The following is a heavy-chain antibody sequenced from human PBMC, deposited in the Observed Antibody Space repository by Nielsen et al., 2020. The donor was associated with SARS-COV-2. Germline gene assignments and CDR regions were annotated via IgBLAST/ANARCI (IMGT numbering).Heavy chain of an antibody. J-gene: IGHJ4*02. D-gene: IGHD3-22*01. CDR3: ASPRYDSSGLYFDY. CDR2: ISYDGSNK. CDR1: GFTFSSYA. V-gene: IGHV3-30*04. Sequence: GESLKISCAASGFTFSSYAMHWVRQAPGKGLEWVAVISYDGSNKYYADSVKGRFTISRDNSKNTLYLQMNSLRAEDTAVYYCASPRYDSSGLYFDYWGQGTLVTVSS.